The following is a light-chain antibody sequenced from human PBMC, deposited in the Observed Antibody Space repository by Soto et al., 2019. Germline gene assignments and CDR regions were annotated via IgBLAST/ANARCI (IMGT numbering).Light chain of an antibody. J-gene: IGKJ1*01. CDR2: KAS. CDR3: QQYKSYSSWT. V-gene: IGKV1-5*03. CDR1: QTINSC. Sequence: TQMTQSPSTLSASLGDRVTITCRASQTINSCFAWYQQKPGKAPKLLVYKASYLQSWVPSTFSGIGSGTEFTLTISSLQTDDFATYYCQQYKSYSSWTFGQGTKVDIK.